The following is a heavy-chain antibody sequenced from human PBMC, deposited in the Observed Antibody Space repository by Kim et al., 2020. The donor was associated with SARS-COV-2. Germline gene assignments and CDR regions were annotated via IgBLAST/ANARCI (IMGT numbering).Heavy chain of an antibody. CDR3: ARDRVSPYYDSSGYSDY. J-gene: IGHJ4*02. Sequence: VKGRFTISRDNAKNSLYLQMNSLRAEDTAVYYCARDRVSPYYDSSGYSDYWGQGTLVTVSS. V-gene: IGHV3-11*05. D-gene: IGHD3-22*01.